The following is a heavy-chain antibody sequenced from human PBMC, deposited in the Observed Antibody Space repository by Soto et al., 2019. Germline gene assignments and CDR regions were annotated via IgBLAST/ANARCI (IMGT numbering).Heavy chain of an antibody. CDR1: GGSISSGGYC. J-gene: IGHJ6*02. CDR3: ARDYYGMDV. V-gene: IGHV4-30-2*06. Sequence: TLSLTCTVSGGSISSGGYCWTWIRQSPGKGLEWIGYTYQSGSAYYNPSLKSRVTISVDRSKNQFSLNLTSVTAADTAVYYCARDYYGMDVWGQGTTVTVSS. CDR2: TYQSGSA.